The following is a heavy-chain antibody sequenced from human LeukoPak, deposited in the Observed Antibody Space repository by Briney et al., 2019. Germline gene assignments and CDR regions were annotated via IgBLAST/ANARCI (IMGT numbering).Heavy chain of an antibody. D-gene: IGHD6-19*01. CDR3: ARLYSSGWYRIDY. Sequence: SETLSLTCAVYGGSFSGYYWSWIRQPPGKGLEWIGEINHSGSTNYNPSLKSRVTISVDTSKNQFSLKLSSVTAADTAVYYCARLYSSGWYRIDYWGQGTPVTVSS. V-gene: IGHV4-34*01. CDR1: GGSFSGYY. CDR2: INHSGST. J-gene: IGHJ4*02.